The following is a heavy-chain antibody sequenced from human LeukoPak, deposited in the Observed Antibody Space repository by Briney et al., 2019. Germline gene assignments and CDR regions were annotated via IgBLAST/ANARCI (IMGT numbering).Heavy chain of an antibody. CDR1: GGSISSYY. D-gene: IGHD1-26*01. J-gene: IGHJ4*02. CDR3: ARHQSKWELRHLDY. CDR2: IYYSGST. V-gene: IGHV4-59*08. Sequence: SETLSLTCTVSGGSISSYYWSWIRQPPGKGLEWIGYIYYSGSTNYNPSHKSRVTTSVDTSKNQFSLKLSSVTAADTAVYYCARHQSKWELRHLDYWGQGTLVAVSS.